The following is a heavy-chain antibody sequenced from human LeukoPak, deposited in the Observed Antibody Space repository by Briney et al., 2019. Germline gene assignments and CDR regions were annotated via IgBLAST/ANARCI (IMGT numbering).Heavy chain of an antibody. CDR3: ASLYYYGSGSSHRFDP. J-gene: IGHJ5*02. V-gene: IGHV4-34*01. D-gene: IGHD3-10*01. CDR2: INHSGGT. CDR1: GGYFSGYY. Sequence: SETLSLTCAVYGGYFSGYYWSWIRQPPGKGLECIGEINHSGGTNYNPSLKSRVTISVDTSKNQFSLKLSSVTAADTAVYYCASLYYYGSGSSHRFDPWGQGTLVTVSS.